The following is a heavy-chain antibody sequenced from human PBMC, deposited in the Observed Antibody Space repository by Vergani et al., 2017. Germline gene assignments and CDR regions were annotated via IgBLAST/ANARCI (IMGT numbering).Heavy chain of an antibody. V-gene: IGHV3-33*01. CDR1: GFTFSSYG. CDR2: IWYDGSNK. D-gene: IGHD6-13*01. CDR3: ARHKEQLVPGNYYYYYYMDV. Sequence: QVQLVESGGGVVQPGRSLRLSCAASGFTFSSYGMHWVRQAPGKGLEWVAVIWYDGSNKYYADSVKGRFTISRDNSKNTLYLQMNSLRAADTAVYYCARHKEQLVPGNYYYYYYMDVWGKGTTVTVSS. J-gene: IGHJ6*03.